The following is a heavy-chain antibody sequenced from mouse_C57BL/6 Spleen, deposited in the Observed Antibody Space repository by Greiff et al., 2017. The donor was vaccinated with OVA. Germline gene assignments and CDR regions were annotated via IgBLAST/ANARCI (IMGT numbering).Heavy chain of an antibody. CDR3: ARISYENYAMDY. D-gene: IGHD2-3*01. CDR2: IWWDDDK. Sequence: VTLKASGPGIFQPSPTLSLTCSFSVFSLSTFCLGVGCLLQPSCNCLEWLAHIWWDDDKYYNPALKSRLTISKDTSKNQVFLKIANVDTADTATYYCARISYENYAMDYWGQGTSVTVSS. V-gene: IGHV8-8*01. CDR1: VFSLSTFCLG. J-gene: IGHJ4*01.